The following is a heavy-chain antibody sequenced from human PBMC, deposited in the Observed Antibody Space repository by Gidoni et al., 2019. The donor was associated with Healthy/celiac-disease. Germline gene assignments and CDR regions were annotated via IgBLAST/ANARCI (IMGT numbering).Heavy chain of an antibody. CDR1: GFTFRSYG. D-gene: IGHD3-10*01. J-gene: IGHJ4*02. V-gene: IGHV3-33*01. CDR3: ARDSYYGSGSYIDY. CDR2: IWYDGSNK. Sequence: QVQLVESGGGVVQPGRSLRLSCAASGFTFRSYGMHWVRQAPGKGLEWVAVIWYDGSNKYYADSVKGRFTISRDNSKNTLYLQMNSLRAEDTAVYYCARDSYYGSGSYIDYWGQGTLVTVSS.